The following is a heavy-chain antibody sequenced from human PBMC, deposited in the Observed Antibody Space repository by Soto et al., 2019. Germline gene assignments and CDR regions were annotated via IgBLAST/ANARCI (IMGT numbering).Heavy chain of an antibody. D-gene: IGHD2-2*01. CDR3: ARLNIVVVPAALGHYYYYYGMDV. CDR2: IYPGDSDT. J-gene: IGHJ6*02. CDR1: GYSFTSYW. Sequence: GESLKISCKGSGYSFTSYWIGWVRQMPGKGLEWMGIIYPGDSDTRYSPSFQGQVTISADKSISTAYLQWSSLKASDTAMYYCARLNIVVVPAALGHYYYYYGMDVWGQGTTVTVSS. V-gene: IGHV5-51*01.